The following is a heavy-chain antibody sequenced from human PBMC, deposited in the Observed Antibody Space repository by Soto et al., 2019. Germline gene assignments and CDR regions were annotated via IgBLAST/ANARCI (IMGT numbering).Heavy chain of an antibody. D-gene: IGHD6-19*01. CDR2: IYDSGST. V-gene: IGHV4-59*01. Sequence: QVQLQESGPGLVKPSETLSLTCTVSGGSISSYSWSWIRQPPGKGLEWIGYIYDSGSTNYNPSLKSRVTISFDTSKNQFSLKLNSVTAADTAVYYCARGYTSGWFGSFWFDPWGQGTLVTVSS. J-gene: IGHJ5*02. CDR1: GGSISSYS. CDR3: ARGYTSGWFGSFWFDP.